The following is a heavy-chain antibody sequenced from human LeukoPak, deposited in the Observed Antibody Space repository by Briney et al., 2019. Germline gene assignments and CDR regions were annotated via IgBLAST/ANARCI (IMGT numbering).Heavy chain of an antibody. Sequence: NPSETLSLTCTVSSGSISSYYRGWIRQPPGKGLEWIGGIYHTGSTHYNPSLKSRVTISVDTPKNQLSLRLSSVTAADTALYYCILGGKLDYWGQGILVTVSS. CDR1: SGSISSYY. CDR2: IYHTGST. D-gene: IGHD3-10*01. CDR3: ILGGKLDY. V-gene: IGHV4-39*01. J-gene: IGHJ4*02.